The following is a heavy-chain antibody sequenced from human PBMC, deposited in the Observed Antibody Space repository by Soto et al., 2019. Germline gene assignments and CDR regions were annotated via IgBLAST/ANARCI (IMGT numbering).Heavy chain of an antibody. CDR3: AKSLKVSYRALYDAFDI. CDR2: ISAYNGNT. V-gene: IGHV1-18*01. D-gene: IGHD1-26*01. Sequence: QVQLVQSGAEVKKPGASVKVSCKASGYTFTSYGISWVRQAPGQGLEWMGWISAYNGNTNYAQKLQGRVTMTTDTSTSTAYMELRSLRSDDTAVYYCAKSLKVSYRALYDAFDIWGQGTMVTVSS. CDR1: GYTFTSYG. J-gene: IGHJ3*02.